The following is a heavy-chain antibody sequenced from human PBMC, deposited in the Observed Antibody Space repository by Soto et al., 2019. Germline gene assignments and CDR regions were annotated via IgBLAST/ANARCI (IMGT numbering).Heavy chain of an antibody. Sequence: EVQLLESGGGLVQPGGSLRLSCAASGFTFSSYWMHWVRQAPGKGLVWVSRINSDGSSTSYADSVTGRFTISRDNAKNTLYLQMNSLRAEDTAVYYCARAYYDFWSGYSAFDIWGQGTMVTVSS. V-gene: IGHV3-74*02. CDR2: INSDGSST. CDR1: GFTFSSYW. CDR3: ARAYYDFWSGYSAFDI. J-gene: IGHJ3*02. D-gene: IGHD3-3*01.